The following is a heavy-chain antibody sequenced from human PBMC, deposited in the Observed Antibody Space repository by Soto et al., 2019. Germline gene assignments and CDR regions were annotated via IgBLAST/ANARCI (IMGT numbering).Heavy chain of an antibody. J-gene: IGHJ5*02. CDR1: GFIFSHAW. Sequence: EVQLVESGGDLVKPGGSLRLSCAASGFIFSHAWFHWVRQPPGKGLELVGRVKNNGGATDYAPSVKGRFTISRDDSKDKVYLQMSSVRTEDTAIYYCAADLGPAYDSNNWFDPWGQGTLVTVSS. CDR2: VKNNGGAT. V-gene: IGHV3-15*07. CDR3: AADLGPAYDSNNWFDP. D-gene: IGHD2-21*01.